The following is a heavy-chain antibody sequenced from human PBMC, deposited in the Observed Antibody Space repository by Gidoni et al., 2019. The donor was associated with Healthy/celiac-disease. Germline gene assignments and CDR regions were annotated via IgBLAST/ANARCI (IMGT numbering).Heavy chain of an antibody. CDR2: ISYDGSNK. Sequence: QVQLVESGGGVVQPGRSLRLSCAASGFTFSRYAMHWVRQAPGKGLEWVAVISYDGSNKYYADSVKGRFTISRDNSKNTLYLQMNSLRAEDTAVYYCARDFSPDRTIRAPPPSYYYYGMDVWGQGTTVTVSS. CDR1: GFTFSRYA. CDR3: ARDFSPDRTIRAPPPSYYYYGMDV. J-gene: IGHJ6*02. D-gene: IGHD3-3*01. V-gene: IGHV3-30*01.